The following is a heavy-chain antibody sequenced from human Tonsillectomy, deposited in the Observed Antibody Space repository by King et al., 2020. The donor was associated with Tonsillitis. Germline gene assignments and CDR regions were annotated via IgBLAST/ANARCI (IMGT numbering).Heavy chain of an antibody. Sequence: QLVQSGGGLVQPGGSLRLSCATSGFTFSTYAMSWVRQAPGKGLVWVSAISGSGSGTYYADSVKGRFTISRDTSKNTLYLQMNSLRAEDTAVYYCAKDMYSTSSNFDSWAQGTLVTVSS. V-gene: IGHV3-23*04. D-gene: IGHD6-6*01. CDR1: GFTFSTYA. J-gene: IGHJ4*02. CDR2: ISGSGSGT. CDR3: AKDMYSTSSNFDS.